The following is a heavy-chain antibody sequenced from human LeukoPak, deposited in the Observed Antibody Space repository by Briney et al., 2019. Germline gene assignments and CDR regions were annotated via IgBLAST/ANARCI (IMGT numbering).Heavy chain of an antibody. D-gene: IGHD6-13*01. CDR1: GFTFSSYG. CDR3: AKVFSSSSWYPTNFDY. V-gene: IGHV3-30*02. CDR2: IRYDGSNK. J-gene: IGHJ4*02. Sequence: GGSLRLSCAASGFTFSSYGMHWVRQAPGKGLEWVAFIRYDGSNKYYADSVKGRFTISRANSKNTLYLQMNSLRAEDTAVYYCAKVFSSSSWYPTNFDYWGQGTLVTVSS.